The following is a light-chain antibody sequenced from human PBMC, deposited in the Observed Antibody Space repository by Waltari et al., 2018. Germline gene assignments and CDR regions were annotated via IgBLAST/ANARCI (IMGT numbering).Light chain of an antibody. Sequence: EIVLTQSPGTLSLSPGERATLSCRASQSVSRTLAWYQQKPGQAPSLLISGASTRATGIPGRFSGGGSGTDFSLTISRLEPEDFAVYYCQHYVRLPATFGQGTKVEIK. J-gene: IGKJ1*01. CDR3: QHYVRLPAT. CDR2: GAS. V-gene: IGKV3-20*01. CDR1: QSVSRT.